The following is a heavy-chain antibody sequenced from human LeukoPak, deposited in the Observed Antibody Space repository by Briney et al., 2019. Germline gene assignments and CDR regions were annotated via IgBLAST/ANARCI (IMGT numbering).Heavy chain of an antibody. J-gene: IGHJ4*02. CDR1: GFTFSDYY. D-gene: IGHD1/OR15-1a*01. V-gene: IGHV3-11*06. CDR3: ATMGEQIGKAYFDY. Sequence: KPGGSLLLSCAASGFTFSDYYMSWIRPAPGKGLEWVSYISSTSRFTNYADSVKRRFTISRDNAKNSLYLEMNSLRADDTAVYHCATMGEQIGKAYFDYWGQGTLVTASS. CDR2: ISSTSRFT.